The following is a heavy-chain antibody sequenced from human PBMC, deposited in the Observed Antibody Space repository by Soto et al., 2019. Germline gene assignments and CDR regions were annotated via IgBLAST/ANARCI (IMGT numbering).Heavy chain of an antibody. CDR1: GGSFSGYY. J-gene: IGHJ5*02. V-gene: IGHV4-34*01. Sequence: SETLSLTCAVYGGSFSGYYWSWIRQPPGKGLEWIGEINHSGSTNYNPSLKSRVTISVDTSKNQFSLKLSSVTAADTAVYYCARRSGSGYSSGWYRRWFDPWGQGTLVTVSS. CDR3: ARRSGSGYSSGWYRRWFDP. D-gene: IGHD6-19*01. CDR2: INHSGST.